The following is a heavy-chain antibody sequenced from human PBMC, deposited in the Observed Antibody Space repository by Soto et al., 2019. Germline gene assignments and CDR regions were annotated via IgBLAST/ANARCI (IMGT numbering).Heavy chain of an antibody. D-gene: IGHD3-9*01. J-gene: IGHJ5*02. V-gene: IGHV2-5*02. CDR1: RFLIRTSGWG. Sequence: SGPMPGKPKQISRPAVTFPRFLIRTSGWGVGWIPQPPRKALEWLALIYWDDDKRYSPSLKSRLTITKDTSKNQVVLTMTNMDPVDTATYYCAHSPHTYYDILTGDWYDPWGRGTLVPVSS. CDR3: AHSPHTYYDILTGDWYDP. CDR2: IYWDDDK.